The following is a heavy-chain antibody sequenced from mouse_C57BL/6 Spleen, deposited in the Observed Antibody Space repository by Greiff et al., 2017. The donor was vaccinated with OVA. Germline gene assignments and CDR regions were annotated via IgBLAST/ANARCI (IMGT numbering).Heavy chain of an antibody. V-gene: IGHV5-6*01. D-gene: IGHD2-5*01. Sequence: EVQLVESGGGLVKPGGSLKLSCAASGFTFSSYGMSWVRQTPDKRLEWVATISSGGSYTYYPDSVKGRFTISRDNAKNTLYLQMSSLKSEDTAMYYCARHEYSNYFAYWGQGTLVTVSA. J-gene: IGHJ3*01. CDR3: ARHEYSNYFAY. CDR2: ISSGGSYT. CDR1: GFTFSSYG.